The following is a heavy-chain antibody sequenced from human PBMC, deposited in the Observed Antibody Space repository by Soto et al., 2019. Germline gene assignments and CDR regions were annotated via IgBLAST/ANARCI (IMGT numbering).Heavy chain of an antibody. V-gene: IGHV3-72*01. CDR2: TRNKANSYTT. CDR1: GFTFSDHN. Sequence: EVQLVESGGGLVQPGGSLRLSCAASGFTFSDHNMDWVRQAPGKGLEWVGRTRNKANSYTTEYAASVKGRFTISRDDSKQSLYLQMNSLKTEGTAMYYCARLAPDWGQGTLVTVSS. J-gene: IGHJ4*02. CDR3: ARLAPD.